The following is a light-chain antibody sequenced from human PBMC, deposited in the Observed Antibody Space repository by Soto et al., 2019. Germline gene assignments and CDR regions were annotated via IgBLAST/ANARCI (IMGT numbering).Light chain of an antibody. CDR1: SSNIGNNH. J-gene: IGLJ1*01. CDR3: GAWDSSPSAFV. CDR2: DTT. V-gene: IGLV1-51*01. Sequence: QSALTQPPSVSAAPGQKVTISCSGVSSNIGNNHVSWYQHLPGTAPKLLIYDTTKRPSGIPDRFSVSKSGTSATLVSTGLQTGDEADYYCGAWDSSPSAFVFGSGTQLTVL.